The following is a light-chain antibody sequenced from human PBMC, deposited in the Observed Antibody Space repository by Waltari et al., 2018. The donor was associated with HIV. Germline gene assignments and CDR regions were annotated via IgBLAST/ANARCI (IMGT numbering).Light chain of an antibody. CDR2: EVT. Sequence: QSGLTQPASASGSPGQSVTLSLTGTNRYVWSFNLGSWYQQHPGIAPKVIIYEVTQRPSGVSSRFSGSKSGNTASLTISGLQAEDEANYYCCSYTGTNPFLLFGGGTKLTVL. V-gene: IGLV2-23*02. CDR1: NRYVWSFNL. J-gene: IGLJ2*01. CDR3: CSYTGTNPFLL.